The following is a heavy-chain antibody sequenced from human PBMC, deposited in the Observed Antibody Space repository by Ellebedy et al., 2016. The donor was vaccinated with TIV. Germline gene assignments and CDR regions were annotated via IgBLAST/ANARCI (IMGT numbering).Heavy chain of an antibody. J-gene: IGHJ4*02. CDR3: AKIRAQWEPLDY. D-gene: IGHD1-26*01. CDR2: ISDDGSNK. Sequence: GGSLRLSXAASALTFSSFAIHWVRQAPGKGLEWVAVISDDGSNKYYIDSVKGRFTISRDNSKNTLYLQMNSLRAEDTAVYYCAKIRAQWEPLDYWGQGTLVTVSS. V-gene: IGHV3-30*18. CDR1: ALTFSSFA.